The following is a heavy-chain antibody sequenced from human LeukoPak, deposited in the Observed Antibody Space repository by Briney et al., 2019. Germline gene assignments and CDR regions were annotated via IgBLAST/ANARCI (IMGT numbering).Heavy chain of an antibody. V-gene: IGHV1-8*01. CDR1: GYTFTIYD. J-gene: IGHJ4*02. CDR3: ARGNGGSTEAGGEN. D-gene: IGHD7-27*01. Sequence: ASVTVSFTASGYTFTIYDINWVRQATGQGLEWMGWMNPNSGNTGYAHKFQGRVTMNRNTSISTSYMDLSSLRSEDTAVYYCARGNGGSTEAGGENWGQGTLVTVSS. CDR2: MNPNSGNT.